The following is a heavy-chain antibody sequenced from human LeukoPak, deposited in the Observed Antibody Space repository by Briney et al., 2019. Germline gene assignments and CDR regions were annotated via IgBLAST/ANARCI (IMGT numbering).Heavy chain of an antibody. CDR3: ARDPHSSGYCYIDY. V-gene: IGHV1-2*02. CDR1: GYTFTSYG. J-gene: IGHJ4*02. D-gene: IGHD3-22*01. CDR2: IDPNNGGT. Sequence: GASVKVSCKASGYTFTSYGISWVRQAPGQGLEWMGWIDPNNGGTNYAQKFQGRVTMTRDTSINTAYMELSSLRSDDTGVYYCARDPHSSGYCYIDYWGQGTLVTVSS.